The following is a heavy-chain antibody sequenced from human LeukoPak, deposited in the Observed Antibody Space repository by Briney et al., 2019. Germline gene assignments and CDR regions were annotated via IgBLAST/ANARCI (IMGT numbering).Heavy chain of an antibody. CDR2: ISTSGST. V-gene: IGHV3-48*03. Sequence: GGSLRPSCAASGFIFSSYEMNWVRQAPGKGLEWVSYISTSGSTSYADSVKGRFTISRDNAKNSLYLQMNSLRAEDTAVYFCASRDSGDYPYFDYWGQGALVTVSS. D-gene: IGHD4-17*01. CDR3: ASRDSGDYPYFDY. CDR1: GFIFSSYE. J-gene: IGHJ4*02.